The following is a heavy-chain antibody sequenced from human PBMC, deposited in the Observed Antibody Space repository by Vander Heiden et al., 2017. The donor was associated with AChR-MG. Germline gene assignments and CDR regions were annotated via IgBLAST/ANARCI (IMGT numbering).Heavy chain of an antibody. CDR1: GGSISNSY. V-gene: IGHV4-59*01. CDR3: ARSPGDSSRGSWEYHFDY. Sequence: QVQLQDSGPGLVKPSAPLSPTCTVSGGSISNSYWSWIRQSPGKGLEWIGYVYYIGSTNYNPSLNSRVTISVDRSRNQFSLKLRSMTPADAAIYYCARSPGDSSRGSWEYHFDYWGQGILVTVSS. D-gene: IGHD3-3*01. CDR2: VYYIGST. J-gene: IGHJ4*02.